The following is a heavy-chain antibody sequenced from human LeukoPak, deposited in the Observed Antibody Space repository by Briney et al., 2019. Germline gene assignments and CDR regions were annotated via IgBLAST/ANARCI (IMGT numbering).Heavy chain of an antibody. CDR1: GFTFDDYG. V-gene: IGHV3-20*04. Sequence: GGSLRLSCAASGFTFDDYGMSWVRQAPGKGLEWVSGINWNGGSTGYADSVKGRFTISRDNAKNSLYLQMNSLRAEDTALYYCAKGKGYYPLNGHRGFDYWGQGTLVIVSS. J-gene: IGHJ4*02. CDR2: INWNGGST. D-gene: IGHD3-3*01. CDR3: AKGKGYYPLNGHRGFDY.